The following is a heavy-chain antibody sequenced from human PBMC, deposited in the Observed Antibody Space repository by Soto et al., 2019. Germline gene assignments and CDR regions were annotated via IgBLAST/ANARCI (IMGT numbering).Heavy chain of an antibody. D-gene: IGHD2-2*01. Sequence: QVQLVQSGAEVRKPGASVRVSCKASGYSFTSFPIHWVRQAPGQGLECMGWINAANGYTRYSQKFQGRVTITRDTSATTAYMDLRSLTSEDTAVYYCARGGGQYDWGQGTLIPVSS. CDR1: GYSFTSFP. CDR2: INAANGYT. J-gene: IGHJ4*02. V-gene: IGHV1-3*01. CDR3: ARGGGQYD.